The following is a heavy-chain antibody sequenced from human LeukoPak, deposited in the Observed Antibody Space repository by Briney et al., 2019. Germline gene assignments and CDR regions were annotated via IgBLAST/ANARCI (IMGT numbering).Heavy chain of an antibody. Sequence: PGGSLRLSCAASGFTFSSYGMHWVRQAPGKGLEWVAVIWYDGSNKYYADSVKGRFTISRDNSKNTLYLQMNNLRAEDTAVYYCARGSGAIGDRFDYWGQGTLVTVSS. CDR3: ARGSGAIGDRFDY. CDR2: IWYDGSNK. CDR1: GFTFSSYG. V-gene: IGHV3-33*01. D-gene: IGHD4-17*01. J-gene: IGHJ4*02.